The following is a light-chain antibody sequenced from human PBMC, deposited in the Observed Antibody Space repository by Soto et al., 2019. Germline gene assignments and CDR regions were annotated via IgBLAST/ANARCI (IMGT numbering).Light chain of an antibody. V-gene: IGKV3-20*01. CDR1: QSVSSY. J-gene: IGKJ4*01. Sequence: VVLPQSPATLSFSPGERATLSCRASQSVSSYLSWYQQKPGQAPRLLIFGASNRATGIPARFSGSGSGTDFTLTISRLEPEDFAVYYCQQYSSSPLTFGGGTKVAI. CDR3: QQYSSSPLT. CDR2: GAS.